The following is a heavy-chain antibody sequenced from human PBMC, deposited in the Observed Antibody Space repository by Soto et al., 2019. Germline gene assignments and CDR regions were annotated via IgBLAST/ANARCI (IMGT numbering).Heavy chain of an antibody. D-gene: IGHD1-26*01. J-gene: IGHJ6*02. CDR2: IWYDGSNK. CDR3: ARAYSLGSHYYYGMDV. Sequence: QVQLVESGGGVVQPGRSLRLSCAASGVTFSSYGMHWVRQAPGKGLEWVAVIWYDGSNKYYADSVKGRFTISRDNSKNALYLQMNSLRAEDTAVYYCARAYSLGSHYYYGMDVWGQGTTVTVSS. V-gene: IGHV3-33*01. CDR1: GVTFSSYG.